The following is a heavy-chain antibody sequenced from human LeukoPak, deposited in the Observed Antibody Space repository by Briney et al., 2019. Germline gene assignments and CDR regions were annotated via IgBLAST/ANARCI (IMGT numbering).Heavy chain of an antibody. CDR3: ARDKGDYVWANWFDP. D-gene: IGHD3-16*01. V-gene: IGHV1-69*13. Sequence: GASVKVSCKASGGTFSSYAISWVRQAPGQGLEWMGGIIPIFGTANYAQKFQGRVTITADESTSTAYMELSSLRSEDTAVYHCARDKGDYVWANWFDPWGQGTLVTVSS. CDR1: GGTFSSYA. CDR2: IIPIFGTA. J-gene: IGHJ5*02.